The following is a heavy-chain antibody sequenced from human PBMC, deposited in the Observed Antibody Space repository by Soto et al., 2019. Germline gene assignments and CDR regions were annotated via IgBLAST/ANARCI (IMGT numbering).Heavy chain of an antibody. J-gene: IGHJ2*01. V-gene: IGHV3-23*01. CDR3: AKGQYYYDSSGYYYWYFDL. D-gene: IGHD3-22*01. Sequence: GGSLRLSCAASGFTFSSYAMSWVRQAPGKGLEWVSAISGSGGSTYYADSVKGRFTISRDNSKNTLYLQMNSLRAEDTAVYYCAKGQYYYDSSGYYYWYFDLWGRGTLVTVSS. CDR1: GFTFSSYA. CDR2: ISGSGGST.